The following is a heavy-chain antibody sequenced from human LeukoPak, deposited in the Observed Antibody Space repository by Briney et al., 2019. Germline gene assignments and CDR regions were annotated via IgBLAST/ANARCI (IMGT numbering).Heavy chain of an antibody. CDR3: ATGYLSYFAY. CDR1: GFTFTGYA. CDR2: ISGSGGST. J-gene: IGHJ4*02. V-gene: IGHV3-23*01. D-gene: IGHD5-18*01. Sequence: GGSLRLSCVASGFTFTGYAMSWLRQAPGRGLEWVSSISGSGGSTYYADSVKGRFTISRDSPKNTLYLQMNSQRAEDTAVYYCATGYLSYFAYWGQGTLVTVSS.